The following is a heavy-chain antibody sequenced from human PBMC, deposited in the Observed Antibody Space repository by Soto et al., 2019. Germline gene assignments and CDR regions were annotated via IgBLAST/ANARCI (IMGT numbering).Heavy chain of an antibody. CDR3: ARAVGSLSRMDV. Sequence: GASVKVSCKASGYTFTSYYIHWVRLAPGQGLEWMGVISPGGGSTTYAQKFQGRVTMTRDTSTSTVYMELTSLTSEDTALFYCARAVGSLSRMDVWGQGTTVTVSS. CDR2: ISPGGGST. CDR1: GYTFTSYY. V-gene: IGHV1-46*01. J-gene: IGHJ6*02. D-gene: IGHD3-16*02.